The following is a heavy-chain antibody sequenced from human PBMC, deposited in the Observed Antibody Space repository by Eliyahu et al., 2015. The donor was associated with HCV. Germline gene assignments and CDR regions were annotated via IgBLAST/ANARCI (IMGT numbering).Heavy chain of an antibody. CDR1: GFTFSSYS. D-gene: IGHD3-10*01. CDR2: ISSSSSYI. CDR3: ARTLAMVQGTDY. J-gene: IGHJ4*02. Sequence: EVQLVESGGGLVKPGGSLRLSCAASGFTFSSYSMNWVRQAPGKGLEWVSSISSSSSYIYYADSVKGRFTISRDNAKNSLYLQMNSLRAEDTAVYYCARTLAMVQGTDYWGQGTLVTVSS. V-gene: IGHV3-21*01.